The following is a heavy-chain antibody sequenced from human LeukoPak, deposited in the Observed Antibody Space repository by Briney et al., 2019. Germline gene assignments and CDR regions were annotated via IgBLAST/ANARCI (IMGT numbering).Heavy chain of an antibody. D-gene: IGHD3-9*01. J-gene: IGHJ6*03. CDR3: ARQRADYFYYYVDV. Sequence: SETLSLTCTVSGGSIGTTNYYWGWLRQPPGKGLGWIGSIYYSETTYDNPSLESRVTISTETSKNQFSLKLSSVTAADTAVYYCARQRADYFYYYVDVWGKGTTVTVS. CDR2: IYYSETT. CDR1: GGSIGTTNYY. V-gene: IGHV4-39*01.